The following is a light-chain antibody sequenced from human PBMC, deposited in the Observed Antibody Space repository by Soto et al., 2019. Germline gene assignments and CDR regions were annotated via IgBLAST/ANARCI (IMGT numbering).Light chain of an antibody. J-gene: IGLJ1*01. CDR3: QSYDSRLCGFHV. V-gene: IGLV1-40*01. Sequence: QSVLTHPPSVSGAPGQRVTISCTGSSSNIVAGYDVHWYKQLPGTAPKLLIYGNSNRPSGVPDRLSGSKSGTSASLAITGLQAEDEADYYCQSYDSRLCGFHVFGTGTKITVL. CDR2: GNS. CDR1: SSNIVAGYD.